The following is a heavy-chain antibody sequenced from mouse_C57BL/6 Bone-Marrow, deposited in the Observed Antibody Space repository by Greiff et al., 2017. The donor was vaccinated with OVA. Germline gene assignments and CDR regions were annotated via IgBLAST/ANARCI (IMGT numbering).Heavy chain of an antibody. V-gene: IGHV5-6*01. CDR3: ARHGDYYGLPLFAY. CDR2: ISSGGSYT. Sequence: EVQLQQSGGDLVKPGGSLKLSCAASGFTFSSYGMSWVRQTPDKRLEWVATISSGGSYTYYPDSVKGRFTISRDNAKNTLYLQMSSLKSEDTAMYYCARHGDYYGLPLFAYWGQGTLVTVSA. CDR1: GFTFSSYG. J-gene: IGHJ3*01. D-gene: IGHD1-1*01.